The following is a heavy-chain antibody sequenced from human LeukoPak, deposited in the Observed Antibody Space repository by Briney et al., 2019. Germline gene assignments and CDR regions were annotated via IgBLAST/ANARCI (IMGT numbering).Heavy chain of an antibody. CDR2: IKLDGSEK. J-gene: IGHJ4*02. CDR1: GFTFSSYW. CDR3: ARDFFAFGGVIALLDY. V-gene: IGHV3-7*01. D-gene: IGHD3-16*02. Sequence: AGGSLRLSCAASGFTFSSYWMSWVRQVPGKGLEWVANIKLDGSEKYYVDSVKGRFTISRDNAKKSLYLQMNSLRDEDTAVYYCARDFFAFGGVIALLDYWGQGTLVTVSS.